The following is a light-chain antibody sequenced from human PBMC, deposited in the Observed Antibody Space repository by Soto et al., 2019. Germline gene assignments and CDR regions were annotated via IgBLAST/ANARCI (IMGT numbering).Light chain of an antibody. CDR2: ANS. Sequence: QSVLTQPPSVSGAPGQRVTISCTGSGRNIGADFDVHWYQHRARTATPLLIYANSNRPSGLPHRFSGSKSGASASLAITGLQAEDEADYYCQSYDSGSSGLGFGGGTQLTVL. CDR1: GRNIGADFD. V-gene: IGLV1-40*01. J-gene: IGLJ2*01. CDR3: QSYDSGSSGLG.